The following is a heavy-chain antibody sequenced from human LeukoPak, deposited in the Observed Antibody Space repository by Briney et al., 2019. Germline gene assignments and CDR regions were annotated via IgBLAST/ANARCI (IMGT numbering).Heavy chain of an antibody. V-gene: IGHV4-31*03. CDR3: ASLGVYYDSSPEYYFDY. CDR2: IYYSGST. D-gene: IGHD3-22*01. J-gene: IGHJ4*02. Sequence: KPSQTLSLTCTVSGGSISSGGYYWSWIRQHPGKGLEWIGYIYYSGSTYYNPSLKSRVTISVDTSENQFSLKLSSVTAADTAVYYCASLGVYYDSSPEYYFDYWGQGTLVTVSS. CDR1: GGSISSGGYY.